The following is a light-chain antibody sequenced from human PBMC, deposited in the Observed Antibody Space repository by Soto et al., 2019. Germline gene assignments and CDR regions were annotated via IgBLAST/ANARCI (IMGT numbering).Light chain of an antibody. J-gene: IGLJ1*01. CDR2: DVS. V-gene: IGLV2-14*03. CDR3: SSYTSSSTYV. CDR1: SSEVGGYNF. Sequence: QSALTQPASESGSPGQSIAISCTGSSSEVGGYNFVSWYQQHSGKAHKLMISDVSNRPSGVSDRFSGSKSGNTVSLSISVLQAEDEADYFCSSYTSSSTYVFGTGTKVTVL.